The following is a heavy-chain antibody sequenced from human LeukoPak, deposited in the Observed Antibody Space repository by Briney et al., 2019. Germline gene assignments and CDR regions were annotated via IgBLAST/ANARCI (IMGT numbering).Heavy chain of an antibody. CDR2: IYHSGST. V-gene: IGHV4-4*02. J-gene: IGHJ4*02. D-gene: IGHD4-17*01. CDR1: GDSISGNNW. CDR3: ARTTVTTFFDY. Sequence: SGTLSLTCAVSGDSISGNNWWSWVRQPPGKGLEWIGEIYHSGSTTYNPSLKSRVTISVDEPKNHFSLKLSSVTAADTAVYYCARTTVTTFFDYWGQGTLVTVSS.